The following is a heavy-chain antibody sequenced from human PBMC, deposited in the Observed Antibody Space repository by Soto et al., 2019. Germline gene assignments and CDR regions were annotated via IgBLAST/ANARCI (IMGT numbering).Heavy chain of an antibody. Sequence: QVQLVESGGGVVQPGRSLRLSCAASGFPFTSIGMHWFREGQDKGLEWVAIISYDGSDKYYADSVKGRFTISRDNSKNTLYLQMNSLRPEDTALYYCVGGQYYFDYRGQGTLVIVSS. J-gene: IGHJ4*02. CDR3: VGGQYYFDY. V-gene: IGHV3-30*03. CDR1: GFPFTSIG. CDR2: ISYDGSDK. D-gene: IGHD3-10*01.